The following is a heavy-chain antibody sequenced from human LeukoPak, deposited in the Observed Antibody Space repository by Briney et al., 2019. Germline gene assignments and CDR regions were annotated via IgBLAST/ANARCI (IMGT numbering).Heavy chain of an antibody. CDR3: ARGPVPAAPGYYGMDV. Sequence: SETLSLTCAVYGGSFSGYYWSWIRQPPGKGLEWIGEINHSGSTNYNPSLKSRVTISVDTSKNQFSLKLSSMTAADTAVYYCARGPVPAAPGYYGMDVWGQGTTVTVSS. CDR2: INHSGST. CDR1: GGSFSGYY. J-gene: IGHJ6*02. D-gene: IGHD2-2*01. V-gene: IGHV4-34*01.